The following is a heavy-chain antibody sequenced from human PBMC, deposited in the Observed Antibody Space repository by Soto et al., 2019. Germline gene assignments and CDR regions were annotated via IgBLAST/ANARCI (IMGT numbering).Heavy chain of an antibody. V-gene: IGHV1-8*01. D-gene: IGHD2-8*01. CDR2: MSPHSGKT. Sequence: QVHLVQSGAEVKKPGASVKVSCEASGYPFTSYEINWVRQATGQGLEWMGWMSPHSGKTGCAQKFQGRVTMTTNTSIKTVYMELSGLRSEHTAVYFCARDIGVYNWFDPWGQGTLVTVSS. CDR3: ARDIGVYNWFDP. J-gene: IGHJ5*02. CDR1: GYPFTSYE.